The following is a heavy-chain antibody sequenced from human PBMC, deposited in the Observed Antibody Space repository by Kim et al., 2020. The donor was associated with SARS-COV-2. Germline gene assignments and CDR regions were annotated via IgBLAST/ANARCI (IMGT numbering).Heavy chain of an antibody. Sequence: TYYNPSLKSRVTISVDTSKNQFSLKLSSVTAADTSVYYCARDRDSNWFDPWGQGTLVTVSS. D-gene: IGHD3-10*01. CDR3: ARDRDSNWFDP. CDR2: T. V-gene: IGHV4-31*02. J-gene: IGHJ5*02.